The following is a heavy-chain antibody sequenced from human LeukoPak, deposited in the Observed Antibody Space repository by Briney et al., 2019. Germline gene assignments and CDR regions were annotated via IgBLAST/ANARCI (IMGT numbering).Heavy chain of an antibody. V-gene: IGHV3-7*01. Sequence: GGSLRLSCAASGFTFSSYAMHWVRQAPGKGLEWVGNIKQDGSEIYYVDSVKGRFTISRDNAKNSLYLQMNSLRAEDTAVYYCARIYGGNSYYFDYWGQGTLVTVSS. J-gene: IGHJ4*02. CDR1: GFTFSSYA. CDR2: IKQDGSEI. CDR3: ARIYGGNSYYFDY. D-gene: IGHD4-23*01.